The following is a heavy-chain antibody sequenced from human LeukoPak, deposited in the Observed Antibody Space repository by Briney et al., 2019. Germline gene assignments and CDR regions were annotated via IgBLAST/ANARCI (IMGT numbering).Heavy chain of an antibody. CDR2: INHSGST. V-gene: IGHV4-34*01. Sequence: PSETLSLTCAVYGGSFSGYYWSWIRQPPGKGLEWIGEINHSGSTNYNPSLKSRVTISVDTSKNQFSLKLSSVTAADTAVYYCATTSIAAAVNNWFDPWGQGTLVTVSS. J-gene: IGHJ5*02. CDR3: ATTSIAAAVNNWFDP. CDR1: GGSFSGYY. D-gene: IGHD6-13*01.